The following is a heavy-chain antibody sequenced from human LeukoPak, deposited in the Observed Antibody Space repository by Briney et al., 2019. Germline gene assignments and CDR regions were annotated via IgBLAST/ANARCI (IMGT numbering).Heavy chain of an antibody. J-gene: IGHJ6*03. CDR2: IYYSGST. D-gene: IGHD4-17*01. Sequence: SETLSLTCTVSGGSISSYYWSWIRQPPGKGLEWIGYIYYSGSTNYNPSLKSRVTISVDTSKNQFSLKLSSVTAADTAVYYCARVIYGDYGIGTYYYYMDVWGKGTTVTVSS. V-gene: IGHV4-59*01. CDR1: GGSISSYY. CDR3: ARVIYGDYGIGTYYYYMDV.